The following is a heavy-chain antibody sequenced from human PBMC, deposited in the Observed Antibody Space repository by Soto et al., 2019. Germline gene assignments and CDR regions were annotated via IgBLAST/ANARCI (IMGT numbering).Heavy chain of an antibody. CDR2: ISGSGGST. J-gene: IGHJ4*02. CDR1: GFTFSSYA. D-gene: IGHD6-19*01. Sequence: EVQLLESGGGLVQPGGSLRLSWVASGFTFSSYAMSWVRQAPGKGLEWVSVISGSGGSTYYADSVKGRFTISRDNSKNTLYLQMNSLRAEDTAVYDCSRRSSGWYFDYWGQGTLVTVSS. V-gene: IGHV3-23*01. CDR3: SRRSSGWYFDY.